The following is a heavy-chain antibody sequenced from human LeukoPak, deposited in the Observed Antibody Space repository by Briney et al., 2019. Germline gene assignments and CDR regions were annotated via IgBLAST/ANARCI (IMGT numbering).Heavy chain of an antibody. Sequence: SETLSLTCAVYGGSFSGYYWSWIRQPPGKGLEWFGEINHSGSTNYNPSLKSRVTISVDTSKNQFSLKLSSVTAADTAVYYCARGFHYYGSGSYFVYWGQGTLVTVSS. D-gene: IGHD3-10*01. CDR1: GGSFSGYY. CDR2: INHSGST. CDR3: ARGFHYYGSGSYFVY. V-gene: IGHV4-34*01. J-gene: IGHJ4*02.